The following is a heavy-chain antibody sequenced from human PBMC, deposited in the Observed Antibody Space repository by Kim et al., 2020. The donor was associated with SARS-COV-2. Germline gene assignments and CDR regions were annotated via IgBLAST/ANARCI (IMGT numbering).Heavy chain of an antibody. J-gene: IGHJ4*02. CDR2: IGTAGDT. D-gene: IGHD3-10*01. Sequence: GGSLRLSCAASGFTFSSYDMHWVRQATGKGLEWVSAIGTAGDTYYPGSVKGRFTISRENAKNSLYLQMNSLRAGDTAVYYCARAKGWYGSGSYYDYWGQGTLVTVSS. CDR3: ARAKGWYGSGSYYDY. CDR1: GFTFSSYD. V-gene: IGHV3-13*01.